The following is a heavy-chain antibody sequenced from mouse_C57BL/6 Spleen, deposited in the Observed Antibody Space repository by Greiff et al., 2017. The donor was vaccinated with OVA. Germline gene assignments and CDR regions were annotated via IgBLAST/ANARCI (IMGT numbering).Heavy chain of an antibody. Sequence: VQLQQSGPGLVKPSQSLSLTCSVTGYSITSGYYWNWIRQFPGNKLEWMGYISYDGSNNYNPSLKNRISITRDTSKNQFFLKLNSVTTEDTATYYCASHSSGYVPFAYWGQGTLVTVSA. CDR1: GYSITSGYY. V-gene: IGHV3-6*01. CDR3: ASHSSGYVPFAY. CDR2: ISYDGSN. D-gene: IGHD3-2*02. J-gene: IGHJ3*01.